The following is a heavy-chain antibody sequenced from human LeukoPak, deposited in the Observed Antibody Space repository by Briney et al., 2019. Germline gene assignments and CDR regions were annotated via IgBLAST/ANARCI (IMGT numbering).Heavy chain of an antibody. CDR2: MKPNSGNT. V-gene: IGHV1-8*01. CDR3: ARMDASGNDNWFDP. Sequence: ASVKVSCKASGYTFTSYDINWVRQATGQGLEWMGWMKPNSGNTGYTQKFQGRVTMTRNTSISTAYMELSSLRSEDTAVYYCARMDASGNDNWFDPWGQGTLVTVSP. D-gene: IGHD3-10*01. J-gene: IGHJ5*02. CDR1: GYTFTSYD.